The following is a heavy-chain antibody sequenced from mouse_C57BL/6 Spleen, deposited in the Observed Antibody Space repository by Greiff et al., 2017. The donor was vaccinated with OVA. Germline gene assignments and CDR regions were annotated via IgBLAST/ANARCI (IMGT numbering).Heavy chain of an antibody. Sequence: QVQLQQPGAELVKPGASVKLSCKASGYTFTSYWMQWVKQRPGQGLEWIGEIDPSDSYTNYNQKFKGKATLTVDTSSSTAYMQLSSLTSEDSAVYYCARSGGLGAMDYWGQGTSVTVSS. CDR3: ARSGGLGAMDY. V-gene: IGHV1-50*01. CDR1: GYTFTSYW. J-gene: IGHJ4*01. CDR2: IDPSDSYT. D-gene: IGHD3-1*01.